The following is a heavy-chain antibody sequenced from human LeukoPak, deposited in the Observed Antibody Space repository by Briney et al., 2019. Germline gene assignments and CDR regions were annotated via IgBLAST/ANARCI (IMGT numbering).Heavy chain of an antibody. V-gene: IGHV6-1*01. D-gene: IGHD2-21*01. CDR2: TYYRSKWYN. CDR3: ARGRIAYYGMDV. J-gene: IGHJ6*04. CDR1: GDSVSSNSVA. Sequence: SQTLSLTCAISGDSVSSNSVAWNWIRKSPSRGLEWLGRTYYRSKWYNDYAVSVKSRVTVNPDTSKNQFSLQLNSVTPEDTAVYYCARGRIAYYGMDVWGKGTTVTVSS.